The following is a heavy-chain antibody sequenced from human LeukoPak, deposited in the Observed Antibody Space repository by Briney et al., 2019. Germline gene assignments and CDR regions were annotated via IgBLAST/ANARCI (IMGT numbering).Heavy chain of an antibody. CDR2: IESATDVV. D-gene: IGHD3-10*01. CDR1: GFTFSQYS. Sequence: AGASQRLSCAASGFTFSQYSMNGVRQAPGKGLQWLSYIESATDVVYYADSVKGRFTISRDNAKDSLFLQMNSLRDEDTATYYCVRAPEGNYGPYYFDYWGQGTLVTVSS. J-gene: IGHJ4*02. CDR3: VRAPEGNYGPYYFDY. V-gene: IGHV3-48*02.